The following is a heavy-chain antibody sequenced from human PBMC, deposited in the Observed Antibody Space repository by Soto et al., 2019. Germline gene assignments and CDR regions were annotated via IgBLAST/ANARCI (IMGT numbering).Heavy chain of an antibody. CDR3: VSPLTWIQLWLAY. Sequence: ASVKVSCKASGYTFTSYAMHWVRQAPGQRLEWMGWINAGNGNTKYSQKFQGRVTITRDTSASTAYMELSSLRSEDTAVCYCVSPLTWIQLWLAYWGQGTLVTVSS. CDR2: INAGNGNT. CDR1: GYTFTSYA. V-gene: IGHV1-3*01. D-gene: IGHD5-18*01. J-gene: IGHJ4*02.